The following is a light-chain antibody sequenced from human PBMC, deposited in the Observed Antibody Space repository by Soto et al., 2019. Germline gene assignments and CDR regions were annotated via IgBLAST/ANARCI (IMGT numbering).Light chain of an antibody. J-gene: IGKJ5*01. CDR1: QSGSDSY. Sequence: EIVLTQSPGTLSLSPGERATPSCRASQSGSDSYLAWYQQKPGQPPRLLIYDASNRATGIPARFSGSGSGTDFTLTISRLEPEDFAVYYCQQYGSSPPITFGQGTRLEI. V-gene: IGKV3-20*01. CDR3: QQYGSSPPIT. CDR2: DAS.